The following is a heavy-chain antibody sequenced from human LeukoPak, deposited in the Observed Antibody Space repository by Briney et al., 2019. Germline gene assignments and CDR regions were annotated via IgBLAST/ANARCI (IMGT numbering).Heavy chain of an antibody. CDR3: ARDLYGDSVFEY. V-gene: IGHV4-59*01. D-gene: IGHD4-17*01. Sequence: TSETLSLTCTVSGGSISSYYWSWIRQPPGKGLEWIGYIYYSGRTNYNPSLKSRVTISVDTSKNQFSLKLSSVTAADTALYYCARDLYGDSVFEYWGQGTLVTVSS. J-gene: IGHJ4*02. CDR1: GGSISSYY. CDR2: IYYSGRT.